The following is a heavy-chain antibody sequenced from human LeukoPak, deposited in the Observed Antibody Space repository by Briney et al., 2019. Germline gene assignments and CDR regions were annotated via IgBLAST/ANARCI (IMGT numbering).Heavy chain of an antibody. D-gene: IGHD3-22*01. J-gene: IGHJ5*02. CDR3: ARARDYYDSSGYSSWFDP. V-gene: IGHV4-4*07. CDR2: IYTSGST. CDR1: GGSISSNY. Sequence: SETLSLTCTVSGGSISSNYWSWIRQPAGKGLEWIGRIYTSGSTNYNPSLKSRVTMSVDTSKNQFSLKLSSVTAADTAVHYCARARDYYDSSGYSSWFDPWGQGTLVTVSS.